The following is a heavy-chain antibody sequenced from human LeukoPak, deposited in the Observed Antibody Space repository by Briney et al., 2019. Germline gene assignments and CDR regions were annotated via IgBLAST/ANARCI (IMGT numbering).Heavy chain of an antibody. D-gene: IGHD2-2*01. Sequence: PSETLSLTCTVSGGSITGSTYYWGWIRQPPGKGLEWIVSVIHSGSTNYNPSLKSRVTMSVDTSKHQFSLKLSSVTAADTAVYYCARASHCSSTSCYFYWFDPWGQGTLVTVSS. CDR2: VIHSGST. J-gene: IGHJ5*02. CDR1: GGSITGSTYY. V-gene: IGHV4-39*07. CDR3: ARASHCSSTSCYFYWFDP.